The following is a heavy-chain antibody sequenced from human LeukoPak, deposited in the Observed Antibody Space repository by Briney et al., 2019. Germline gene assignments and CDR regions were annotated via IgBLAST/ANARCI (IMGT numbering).Heavy chain of an antibody. CDR3: AKDRPNYYGSNGHYYRRDGDY. CDR2: ITSSGDGT. J-gene: IGHJ4*02. D-gene: IGHD3-22*01. V-gene: IGHV3-23*01. CDR1: GFTFSIYA. Sequence: QPGGSLRLSCGASGFTFSIYAMSWVRQAPGKGLQWVSSITSSGDGTYYADSVKGRFTISRDNSENMLYLQMNSLRVEDTAVYFCAKDRPNYYGSNGHYYRRDGDYWGQGTLVTVSS.